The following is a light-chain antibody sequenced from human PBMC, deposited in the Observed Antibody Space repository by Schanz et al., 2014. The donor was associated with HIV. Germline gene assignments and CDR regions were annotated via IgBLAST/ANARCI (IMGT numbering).Light chain of an antibody. CDR1: SIDVGGYDY. CDR3: SSCTTGNTLV. J-gene: IGLJ3*02. Sequence: QSVLTQPASLSGSPGQSITISCTGTSIDVGGYDYVSWYQQHPDKAPRLIIYDVSNRPSGVSSRFSGSKSGSAASLTISGXQAEDEADYYCSSCTTGNTLVFGGGTKLTVL. V-gene: IGLV2-14*03. CDR2: DVS.